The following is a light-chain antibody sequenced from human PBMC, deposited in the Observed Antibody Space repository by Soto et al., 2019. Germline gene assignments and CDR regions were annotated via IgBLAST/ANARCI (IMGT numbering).Light chain of an antibody. CDR1: QDISNY. Sequence: DIQMTQSPSSLSASVGDRVTITCQASQDISNYLNWYQQKPGKAPKLLIYDASNLETGVPSRFSGSGSGTDFTSTISSLQPEDIATYYCQQYDNLPPFGQGTKLEIK. J-gene: IGKJ2*01. V-gene: IGKV1-33*01. CDR3: QQYDNLPP. CDR2: DAS.